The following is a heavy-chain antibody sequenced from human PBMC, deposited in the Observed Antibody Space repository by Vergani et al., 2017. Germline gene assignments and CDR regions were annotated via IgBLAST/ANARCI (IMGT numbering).Heavy chain of an antibody. D-gene: IGHD3-22*01. CDR2: INTNGDYT. J-gene: IGHJ4*02. V-gene: IGHV3-23*04. Sequence: EVQLVESGGGIVKPGGSLRLSCVASGFPFTTYAMSWVRQASGKGLEWVSTINTNGDYTRYGDSVKGRFTISRDNFKNTMYLQMDRLTTDDTAVYFCARDGTDIFVSSSDYSHLLYYWGQGILVTVSS. CDR3: ARDGTDIFVSSSDYSHLLYY. CDR1: GFPFTTYA.